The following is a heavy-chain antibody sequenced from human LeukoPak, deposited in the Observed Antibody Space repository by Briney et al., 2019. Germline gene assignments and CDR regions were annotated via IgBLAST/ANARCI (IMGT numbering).Heavy chain of an antibody. CDR3: ARHVSFKWMPDAFDI. D-gene: IGHD5-12*01. CDR2: IYYSGST. Sequence: GSLRLSCAASGITSSSYGMSWVRQAPGKGLEWIGSIYYSGSTYYNPSLKSRVTISVDTSKNQFSLKLSSVTAADTAVYYCARHVSFKWMPDAFDIWGQGTMVTVSS. J-gene: IGHJ3*02. V-gene: IGHV4-39*01. CDR1: GITSSSYG.